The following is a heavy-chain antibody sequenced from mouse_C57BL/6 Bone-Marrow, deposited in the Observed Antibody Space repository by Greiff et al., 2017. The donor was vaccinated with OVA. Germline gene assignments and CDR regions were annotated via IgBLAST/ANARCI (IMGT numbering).Heavy chain of an antibody. CDR1: GYAFTNYL. Sequence: VNVVESGAELVRPGTSVKVSCKASGYAFTNYLIEWVKQRPGQGLEWIGVINPGSGGTNYNEKFKGKATLTADKSSSTAYMQLSSLTSEDSAVYFCARRTGTDYWGQGTTLTVSS. CDR3: ARRTGTDY. V-gene: IGHV1-54*01. J-gene: IGHJ2*01. D-gene: IGHD4-1*01. CDR2: INPGSGGT.